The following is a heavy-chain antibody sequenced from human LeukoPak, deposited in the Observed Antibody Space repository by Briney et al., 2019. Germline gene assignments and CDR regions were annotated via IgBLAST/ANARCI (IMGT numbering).Heavy chain of an antibody. D-gene: IGHD2-15*01. CDR1: GGSISSGDYY. V-gene: IGHV4-30-4*01. J-gene: IGHJ6*02. CDR3: ARGGAPCSGGSCYYHGMDV. CDR2: IYYSGST. Sequence: SETLSLTCTVSGGSISSGDYYWSWIRQPPGKGLEWIGYIYYSGSTYYNPSLKSRVTISVDTSKNQFSLKLSSVTAADTAVYYCARGGAPCSGGSCYYHGMDVWGQGTTVTVSS.